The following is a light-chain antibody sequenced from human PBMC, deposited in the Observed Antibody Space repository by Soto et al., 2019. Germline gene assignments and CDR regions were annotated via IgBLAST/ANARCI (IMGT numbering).Light chain of an antibody. J-gene: IGKJ2*01. CDR2: DAS. CDR3: QQSYLTQYT. CDR1: QGISTY. V-gene: IGKV1-39*01. Sequence: DIQMTQSPSSLSASVGDRVTITCRASQGISTYLVWYQQRQGRAPKLLIYDASSLVSGVPSRFSGSGSGTAFTLTISSLQQEDFANYYCQQSYLTQYTFGQGTKMETK.